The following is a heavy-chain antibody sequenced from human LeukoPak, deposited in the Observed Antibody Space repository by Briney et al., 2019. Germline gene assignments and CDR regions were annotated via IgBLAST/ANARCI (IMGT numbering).Heavy chain of an antibody. CDR3: ARDSSSSSSHYYYYMDV. Sequence: GASMKVSCKASGYTFTSYGISWVRQAPGQGLEWMGWISAYNGNTNYAQKLQGRVTMTTDTSTSTAYMELRSLRSDDTAVYYCARDSSSSSSHYYYYMDVWGKGTTVTVSS. J-gene: IGHJ6*03. D-gene: IGHD6-6*01. CDR1: GYTFTSYG. CDR2: ISAYNGNT. V-gene: IGHV1-18*01.